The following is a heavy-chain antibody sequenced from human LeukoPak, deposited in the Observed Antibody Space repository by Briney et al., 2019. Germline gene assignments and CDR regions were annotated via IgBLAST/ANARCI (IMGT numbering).Heavy chain of an antibody. Sequence: RASETLSLTCAVYGGSFSGYYWSWIRQPPGKGLEWIGEINHSGSTNYNPSLKSRVTISVDTSKNQFSLKLSSVTVADTAVYYCVNRALTFDYWGQGTLVTVSS. CDR3: VNRALTFDY. D-gene: IGHD3-9*01. J-gene: IGHJ4*02. CDR2: INHSGST. CDR1: GGSFSGYY. V-gene: IGHV4-34*01.